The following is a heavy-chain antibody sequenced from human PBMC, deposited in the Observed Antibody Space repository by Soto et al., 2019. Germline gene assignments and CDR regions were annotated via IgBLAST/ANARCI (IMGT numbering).Heavy chain of an antibody. CDR1: GGSFSGYY. CDR3: ARVVYYDSSGTGFDP. CDR2: INHSGST. D-gene: IGHD3-22*01. J-gene: IGHJ5*02. Sequence: QVQLQQWGAGLLKPSETLSLTCAVYGGSFSGYYWSWIRQPPGKGLEWIGEINHSGSTNYNPSLKSRVTISVDTSKNQFSLKLSSVTAADTAVYYCARVVYYDSSGTGFDPWGQGTLVTVSS. V-gene: IGHV4-34*01.